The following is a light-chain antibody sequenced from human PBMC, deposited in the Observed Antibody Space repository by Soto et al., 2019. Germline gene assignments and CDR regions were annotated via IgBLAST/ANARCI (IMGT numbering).Light chain of an antibody. CDR1: QSVSSGY. Sequence: EIVLTQSPGTLSLSPGERATLSCRASQSVSSGYLARYQQKPGQAPRLLIYGASSRATYIPDRFSGSGSGTDFTLTISRLEPEDFAVYYCQQYGSSPLTFGGGTKVEIK. CDR3: QQYGSSPLT. CDR2: GAS. J-gene: IGKJ4*01. V-gene: IGKV3-20*01.